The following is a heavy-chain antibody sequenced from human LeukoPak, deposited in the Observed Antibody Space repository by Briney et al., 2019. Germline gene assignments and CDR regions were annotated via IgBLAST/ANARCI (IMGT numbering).Heavy chain of an antibody. D-gene: IGHD5-18*01. CDR2: ISYVGTNK. J-gene: IGHJ4*02. V-gene: IGHV3-30*18. CDR1: GFTLSNYG. CDR3: AKDQDTAMITPPTADY. Sequence: AGGSLRLSCAASGFTLSNYGMHWVRQAPGKGLEWVAIISYVGTNKYYADSVKGRFTISRDNSKNTLYLQMNSLRAEDTAVYYCAKDQDTAMITPPTADYWGQGILVTVSS.